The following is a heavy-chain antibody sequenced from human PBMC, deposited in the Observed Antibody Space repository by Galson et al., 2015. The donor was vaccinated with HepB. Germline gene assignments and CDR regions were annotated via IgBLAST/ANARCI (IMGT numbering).Heavy chain of an antibody. CDR3: GAARCDYYGMDV. Sequence: SVKVSCKASGYTFTGYYMHWVRQAPGQGLEWMGWINPNSGGTNYAQKFQGWVTMTRDTSISTAYMELSRLRSDDTAVYYCGAARCDYYGMDVWGQGTTVTVSS. CDR2: INPNSGGT. V-gene: IGHV1-2*04. J-gene: IGHJ6*02. CDR1: GYTFTGYY. D-gene: IGHD6-13*01.